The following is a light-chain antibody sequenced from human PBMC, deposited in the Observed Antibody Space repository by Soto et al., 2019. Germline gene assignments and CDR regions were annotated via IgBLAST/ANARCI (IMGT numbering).Light chain of an antibody. CDR2: EVS. V-gene: IGLV2-8*01. J-gene: IGLJ3*02. CDR1: SSDVGNYKY. CDR3: SSYAGSNLWV. Sequence: QSALTQSPSASGSPGQSVTISCTGTSSDVGNYKYVSWYQQHPGKAPKLMIYEVSKRPSGVPDRFSGSKSGNTASLTVSGLQVEDEADDYCSSYAGSNLWVFGGGTKRTVL.